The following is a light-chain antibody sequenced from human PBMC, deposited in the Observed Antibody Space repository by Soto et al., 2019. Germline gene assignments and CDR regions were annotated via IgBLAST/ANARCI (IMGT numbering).Light chain of an antibody. V-gene: IGKV4-1*01. Sequence: DIAMTQSPDPLAVSLGERATINCKSSQSVLYSSNNKNYLAWYQQKPGQPPRLLIYWASTRESGVPDRFSGSGSGTDFTLTISSLQAEDVAVYYCEEYCRTPWTCRQWTKVEIK. J-gene: IGKJ1*01. CDR3: EEYCRTPWT. CDR1: QSVLYSSNNKNY. CDR2: WAS.